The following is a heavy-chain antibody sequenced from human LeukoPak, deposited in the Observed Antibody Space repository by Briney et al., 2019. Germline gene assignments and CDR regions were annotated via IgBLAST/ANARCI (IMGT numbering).Heavy chain of an antibody. V-gene: IGHV4-34*01. D-gene: IGHD3-22*01. Sequence: ASLRLSCAASGFTFSYAWMSWIRPPPGKGLEWIGEITHSGSTNYNPSLKSRVTISVDTSKNQFSLKLSSVTAADTAVYYCARPYDSSGYWGQGTLVTVSS. CDR3: ARPYDSSGY. J-gene: IGHJ4*02. CDR2: ITHSGST. CDR1: GFTFSYAW.